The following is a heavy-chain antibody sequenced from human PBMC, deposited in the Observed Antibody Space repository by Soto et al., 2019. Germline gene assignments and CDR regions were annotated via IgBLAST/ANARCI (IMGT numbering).Heavy chain of an antibody. CDR3: ARDSGGSSEDHFDY. CDR1: GYTFTGYY. CDR2: INPNSGGT. D-gene: IGHD2-15*01. V-gene: IGHV1-2*04. J-gene: IGHJ4*02. Sequence: ASVKVSCKASGYTFTGYYMHWVRQAPGQGLEWMGWINPNSGGTNYEQKFQGWVTMTRDTSISTAYMELSRLRSDDTAVYYCARDSGGSSEDHFDYWGQGTLVTVSS.